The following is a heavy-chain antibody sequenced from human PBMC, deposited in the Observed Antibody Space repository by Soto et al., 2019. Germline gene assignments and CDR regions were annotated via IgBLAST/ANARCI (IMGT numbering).Heavy chain of an antibody. V-gene: IGHV1-2*04. CDR1: GYSFSSYA. J-gene: IGHJ3*02. Sequence: ASVKVSCKASGYSFSSYAMHWVRQAPGQGLEWMGWINPNSGGTNYAQKFQGWVTMTRDTSISTAYMELSRLRSDDTAVYYCASKGRGYSGYDSGHGAFDIWGQGTMVTVSS. CDR3: ASKGRGYSGYDSGHGAFDI. D-gene: IGHD5-12*01. CDR2: INPNSGGT.